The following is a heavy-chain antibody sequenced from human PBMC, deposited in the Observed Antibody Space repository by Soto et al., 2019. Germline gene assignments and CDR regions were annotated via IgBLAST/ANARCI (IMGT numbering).Heavy chain of an antibody. CDR3: AKGLTYGFDGLDI. CDR2: ISSDGSND. CDR1: GFSFGSYD. D-gene: IGHD3-10*01. Sequence: PGGSLRLSCAASGFSFGSYDMHWVRQAPGKGLEWVAVISSDGSNDYYEESVKGRFSISGDNYKDTVFLQMNSLRGDDTALYFCAKGLTYGFDGLDIWGQGTMVTVS. J-gene: IGHJ3*02. V-gene: IGHV3-30*18.